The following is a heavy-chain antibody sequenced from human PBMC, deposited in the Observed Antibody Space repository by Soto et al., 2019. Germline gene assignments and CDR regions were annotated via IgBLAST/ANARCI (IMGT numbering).Heavy chain of an antibody. CDR3: ARDKGVGFVEYSSSSANPRRYYMDV. CDR2: ISSSSSYI. V-gene: IGHV3-21*01. D-gene: IGHD6-6*01. Sequence: GGSLRLSCAASGFTFSSYSMNWVRQAPGKGLEWVSSISSSSSYIYYADSVKGRFTISRDNAKNSLYLQMNSLRAEDTAVYYCARDKGVGFVEYSSSSANPRRYYMDVWGKGTTVTVSS. J-gene: IGHJ6*03. CDR1: GFTFSSYS.